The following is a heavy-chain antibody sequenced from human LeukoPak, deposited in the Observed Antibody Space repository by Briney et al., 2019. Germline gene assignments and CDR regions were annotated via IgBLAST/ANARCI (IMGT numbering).Heavy chain of an antibody. D-gene: IGHD2-15*01. CDR2: VSNNGGRT. CDR1: GFTFSNHA. J-gene: IGHJ4*02. V-gene: IGHV3-23*01. CDR3: ARQLGYCSDGSCYFDY. Sequence: PGGSLRLSCAATGFTFSNHAMSWVRQAPGRGLEWVSAVSNNGGRTFDADSMKGRFSISTVNSTNTLHLQMNSLRAEDTAVYHCARQLGYCSDGSCYFDYWGQGTLVTVSS.